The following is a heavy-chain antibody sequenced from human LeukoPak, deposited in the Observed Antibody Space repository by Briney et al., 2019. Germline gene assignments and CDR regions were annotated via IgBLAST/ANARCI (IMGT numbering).Heavy chain of an antibody. D-gene: IGHD1-26*01. CDR1: GYTLTELS. Sequence: ASVKVSCKVSGYTLTELSIHWVRQSPGKGLEWMGDFEPEDAKTFYAQRFQGRITMTEDTSTNTGYMNLSSLRSEDTAIYYCATSRVGDTVSLDYWGQGSLVTVSS. CDR3: ATSRVGDTVSLDY. J-gene: IGHJ4*02. CDR2: FEPEDAKT. V-gene: IGHV1-24*01.